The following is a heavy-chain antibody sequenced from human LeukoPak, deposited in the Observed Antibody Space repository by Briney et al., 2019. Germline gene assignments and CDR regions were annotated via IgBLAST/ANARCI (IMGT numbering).Heavy chain of an antibody. Sequence: SVKVSCKASGGAFGNSAFTWVRQAPGQGLEWMGGIIPLFRTTNYAPRFQGRVTITAVESTSTVYMELSSLRSEDTAVYYCARGDTYYDFWSGYSTWGQGTLVTVSS. V-gene: IGHV1-69*13. CDR3: ARGDTYYDFWSGYST. D-gene: IGHD3-3*01. CDR2: IIPLFRTT. J-gene: IGHJ4*02. CDR1: GGAFGNSA.